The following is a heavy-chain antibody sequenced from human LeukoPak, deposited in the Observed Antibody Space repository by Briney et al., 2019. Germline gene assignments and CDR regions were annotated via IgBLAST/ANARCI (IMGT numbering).Heavy chain of an antibody. CDR2: INPNSGGT. V-gene: IGHV1-2*02. Sequence: GASVKVSCKASGYTFTGYYMHWVRQAPGQGLEWMGWINPNSGGTNYAQKFQGRVTMTRDTSISTAYMELSRLRSDDTAVYYCARGKVAATLSVWNWFDPWGQGTLVTVSS. CDR3: ARGKVAATLSVWNWFDP. J-gene: IGHJ5*02. D-gene: IGHD2-15*01. CDR1: GYTFTGYY.